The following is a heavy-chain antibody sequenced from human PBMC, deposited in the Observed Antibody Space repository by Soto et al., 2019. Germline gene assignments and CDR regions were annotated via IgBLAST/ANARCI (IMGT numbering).Heavy chain of an antibody. CDR2: INAGNGNT. Sequence: ASVKVSCKASGYTFTSYAMHWVRQAPGQRLEWMGWINAGNGNTKYSQKFQGRVTITRDTSASTAYMELSSLRSEDTAVYYCARGITVTTTGSYYYYGMDVWGQGTTVTVSS. CDR3: ARGITVTTTGSYYYYGMDV. D-gene: IGHD1-7*01. J-gene: IGHJ6*02. V-gene: IGHV1-3*01. CDR1: GYTFTSYA.